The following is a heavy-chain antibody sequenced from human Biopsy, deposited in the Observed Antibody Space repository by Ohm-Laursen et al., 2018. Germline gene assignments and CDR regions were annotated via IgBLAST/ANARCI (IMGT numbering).Heavy chain of an antibody. CDR2: IYYTGST. D-gene: IGHD3-16*01. CDR3: VRDSRGGHLNTTLITGKNLDS. V-gene: IGHV4-59*01. J-gene: IGHJ4*02. Sequence: SDTLSLTCTVSRDSISNYYWTWIRQSPGKGLEWIGYIYYTGSTNYNPFVKSRVTISVDTSKNQFSLKLNSVTAADTAVYFCVRDSRGGHLNTTLITGKNLDSWGQGILVTVSS. CDR1: RDSISNYY.